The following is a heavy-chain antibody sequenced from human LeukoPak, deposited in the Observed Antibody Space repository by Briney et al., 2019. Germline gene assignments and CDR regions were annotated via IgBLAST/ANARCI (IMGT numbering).Heavy chain of an antibody. CDR1: GGSISSSSYY. CDR3: ARASYSYDINGWVPFDY. J-gene: IGHJ4*02. CDR2: IYTSGST. Sequence: SETLSLTCTVSGGSISSSSYYWGWLRQPAGKGLEWIGRIYTSGSTNYNPSLKSRVTISGDTSKNQFSLRLSSVTAADTAVYYCARASYSYDINGWVPFDYWGQGTLVTVSS. D-gene: IGHD3-22*01. V-gene: IGHV4-61*02.